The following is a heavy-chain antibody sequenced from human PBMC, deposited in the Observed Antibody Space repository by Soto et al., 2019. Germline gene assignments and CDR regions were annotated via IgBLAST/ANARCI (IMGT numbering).Heavy chain of an antibody. CDR2: IIPIFDTA. CDR3: ARNRTLTGYSYGMDV. CDR1: GGTFSDST. D-gene: IGHD2-8*01. V-gene: IGHV1-69*01. Sequence: QVQLVQSGAELRKPGSSVKVSCKASGGTFSDSTINWVRQAPGQRLEWMGGIIPIFDTANYAEKFQGRVTITADESTITSFMAVSSLRSEDTSVYYCARNRTLTGYSYGMDVWGQGTMVTVSS. J-gene: IGHJ6*02.